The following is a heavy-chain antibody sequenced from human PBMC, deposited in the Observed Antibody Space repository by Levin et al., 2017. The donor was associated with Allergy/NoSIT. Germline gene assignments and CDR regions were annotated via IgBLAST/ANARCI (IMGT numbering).Heavy chain of an antibody. CDR2: INPNSGGT. D-gene: IGHD1-26*01. CDR1: GYTFTGYY. CDR3: ARGAATPLPHYYYYMDV. J-gene: IGHJ6*03. Sequence: ASVKVSCKASGYTFTGYYMHWVRQAPGQGLEWMGWINPNSGGTNYAQKFQGRVTMTRDTSISTAYMELSRLRSDDTAVYYCARGAATPLPHYYYYMDVWGNGTTVTVSS. V-gene: IGHV1-2*02.